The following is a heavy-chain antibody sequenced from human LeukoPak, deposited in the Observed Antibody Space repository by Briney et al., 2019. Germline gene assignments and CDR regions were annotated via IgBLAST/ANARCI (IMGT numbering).Heavy chain of an antibody. V-gene: IGHV3-23*01. D-gene: IGHD4-11*01. Sequence: PGGSLRLSCAASGFTFSSYAMSWVRQAPGKGLEWVSAISGSGGSTYYADSVKGRFTISRDNSKNTLYPQMNSLRAEDTAVYYCAKDYSNYNYFDYWGQGTLVTVSS. CDR2: ISGSGGST. CDR3: AKDYSNYNYFDY. CDR1: GFTFSSYA. J-gene: IGHJ4*02.